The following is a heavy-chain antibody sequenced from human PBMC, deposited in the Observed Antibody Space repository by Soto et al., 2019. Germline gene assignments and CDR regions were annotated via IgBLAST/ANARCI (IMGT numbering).Heavy chain of an antibody. Sequence: SETLSLTCAVYGGSFSGYYWSWIRQPPGKGLEWIGEINHSGSTNYNPSLKSRVTISVDTSKNQFSLKLSSVTAADTAVYYCARGQVAVAGTSYYYYGMDVWGQGTTVTVSS. D-gene: IGHD6-19*01. J-gene: IGHJ6*02. CDR1: GGSFSGYY. V-gene: IGHV4-34*01. CDR3: ARGQVAVAGTSYYYYGMDV. CDR2: INHSGST.